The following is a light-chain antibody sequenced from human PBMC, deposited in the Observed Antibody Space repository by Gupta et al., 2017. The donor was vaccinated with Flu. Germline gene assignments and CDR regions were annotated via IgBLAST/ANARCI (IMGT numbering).Light chain of an antibody. CDR1: QSVSTN. CDR2: GAS. J-gene: IGKJ1*01. CDR3: QQYSNWPRT. V-gene: IGKV3-15*01. Sequence: EIVMTQSPATLSVSPGERATLSCRASQSVSTNLVWYQQKPGQAPRLLIYGASTRATGIPARFSGSGSGTEFTLSISSLQSDDIALYYCQQYSNWPRTVGQGTKVEV.